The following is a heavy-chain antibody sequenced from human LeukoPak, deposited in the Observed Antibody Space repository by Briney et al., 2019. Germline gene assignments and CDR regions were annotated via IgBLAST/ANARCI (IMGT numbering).Heavy chain of an antibody. V-gene: IGHV3-30*18. CDR2: ISRDGSDK. D-gene: IGHD7-27*01. CDR3: AKPLGTSTIDSLTDY. Sequence: GGSLRLCCAASGFTFSSYGMHWVRQAPGKGLEWVAVISRDGSDKFYADPVKGRFTISRDNSKNTLYLQIDSLRAEDTAMYYCAKPLGTSTIDSLTDYWGQGTLVTVSS. CDR1: GFTFSSYG. J-gene: IGHJ4*02.